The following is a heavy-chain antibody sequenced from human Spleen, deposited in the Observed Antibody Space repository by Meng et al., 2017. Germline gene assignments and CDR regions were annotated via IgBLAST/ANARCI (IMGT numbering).Heavy chain of an antibody. V-gene: IGHV4-31*03. CDR1: GGATSSVGSY. Sequence: HVHLLDPCPALVKPSLTLSRTSTGSGGATSSVGSYCGWIRQLPGKGLEWIGHMYYSGSTYYNPSLKSRVTISVDTSQNQFSGKLSAVTAADTAVYYCAANRVGFDPWGQGTLVTVSS. CDR3: AANRVGFDP. J-gene: IGHJ5*02. CDR2: MYYSGST.